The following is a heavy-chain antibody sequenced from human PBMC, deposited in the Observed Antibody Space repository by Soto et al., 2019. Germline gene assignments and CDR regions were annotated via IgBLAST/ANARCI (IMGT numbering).Heavy chain of an antibody. V-gene: IGHV4-39*01. CDR3: ARHARSYRERLDP. Sequence: SETLSLTCTVPGGSISSSSYYWGWIRQPPGKGLEWIGSIYYSGSTYYNPSLKSRVTISVDTSKNQFSLKLSSVTAADTAVYYCARHARSYRERLDPWGQGTLVTVSS. CDR2: IYYSGST. D-gene: IGHD1-26*01. J-gene: IGHJ5*02. CDR1: GGSISSSSYY.